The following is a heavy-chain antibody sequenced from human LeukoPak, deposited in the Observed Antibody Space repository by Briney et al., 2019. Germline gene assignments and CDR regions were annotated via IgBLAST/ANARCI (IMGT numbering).Heavy chain of an antibody. J-gene: IGHJ4*02. D-gene: IGHD3-22*01. Sequence: GGSLRLSCAASGFTFSSYSMNWVRQAPGKGLEWVSSISSSSSYIYYADSVKGRFTISRDNAKNSLYLQMNSLRAEDTAVYYCARKRDSTPWYFDYWGQGTLVTVSS. CDR2: ISSSSSYI. CDR1: GFTFSSYS. V-gene: IGHV3-21*01. CDR3: ARKRDSTPWYFDY.